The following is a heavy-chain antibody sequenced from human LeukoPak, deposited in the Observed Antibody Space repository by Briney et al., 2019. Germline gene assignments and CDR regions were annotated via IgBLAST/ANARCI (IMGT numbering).Heavy chain of an antibody. CDR2: INHSGST. CDR1: GGSLTGYY. Sequence: SETLSLTCGVQGGSLTGYYWNWIRRSPGGGLEWLGKINHSGSTTYSPSFERRLTISLVTSKNEVSLRLTSVTAADTAIYYCARGQRTLTAHYYDYHPIDVWGQGTTVTVSS. D-gene: IGHD3-16*01. V-gene: IGHV4-34*01. CDR3: ARGQRTLTAHYYDYHPIDV. J-gene: IGHJ6*02.